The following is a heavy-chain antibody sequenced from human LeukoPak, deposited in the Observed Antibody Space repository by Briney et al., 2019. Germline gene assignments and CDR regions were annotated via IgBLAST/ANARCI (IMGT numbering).Heavy chain of an antibody. J-gene: IGHJ4*02. CDR2: ISAYNGNT. D-gene: IGHD3-10*01. V-gene: IGHV1-18*01. Sequence: GASVKVSCKASGYTFTNYGISWVRQAPGQGLEWMGWISAYNGNTNYAQKLQGRVTMTTDTSTSTAYMELRSLRSDDTAVYYCARVHTYYYGSGSYLSDYWGQGTLVTVSP. CDR1: GYTFTNYG. CDR3: ARVHTYYYGSGSYLSDY.